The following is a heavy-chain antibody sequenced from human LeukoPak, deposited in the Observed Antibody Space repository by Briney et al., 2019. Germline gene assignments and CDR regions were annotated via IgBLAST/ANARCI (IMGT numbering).Heavy chain of an antibody. Sequence: GEPLKISSEGSGYSFSNYWTGWVRQMPGKGLEWMGIIYPGGDETRYSPFFQGLVTISVDKSISTAYLQWSSLKASDTAMYYCASPPGYCGNDCSFDHWGQGTLVTVSS. CDR3: ASPPGYCGNDCSFDH. CDR2: IYPGGDET. CDR1: GYSFSNYW. J-gene: IGHJ4*02. V-gene: IGHV5-51*01. D-gene: IGHD2-21*02.